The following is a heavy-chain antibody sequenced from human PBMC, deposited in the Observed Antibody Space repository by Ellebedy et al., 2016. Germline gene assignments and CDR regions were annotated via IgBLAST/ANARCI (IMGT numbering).Heavy chain of an antibody. J-gene: IGHJ4*02. CDR3: ARKETGTMRDN. CDR2: IYYSGST. Sequence: SETLSLTCTVSGDSISSGGYYWSWIRQHPGKGLEWIGYIYYSGSTFYNPSLTSRVTISVETSKNQFSLKLNFVTAADTAVYYCARKETGTMRDNWGQGTLVTVSS. CDR1: GDSISSGGYY. D-gene: IGHD1-1*01. V-gene: IGHV4-31*03.